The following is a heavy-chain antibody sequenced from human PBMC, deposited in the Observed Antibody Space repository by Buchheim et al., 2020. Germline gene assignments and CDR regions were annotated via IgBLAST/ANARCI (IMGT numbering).Heavy chain of an antibody. CDR3: AREVFGCSGGSCYSFGWFDP. D-gene: IGHD2-15*01. CDR2: IIPIFGTA. Sequence: QVQLVQSGAEVKKPGSSVKVSCKASGGTFSSYAISWVRQAPGQGLEWMGGIIPIFGTANYAQKFQGRVTITADESTSPAYMELSSLRSEDTAVYYCAREVFGCSGGSCYSFGWFDPWGQGTL. J-gene: IGHJ5*02. CDR1: GGTFSSYA. V-gene: IGHV1-69*12.